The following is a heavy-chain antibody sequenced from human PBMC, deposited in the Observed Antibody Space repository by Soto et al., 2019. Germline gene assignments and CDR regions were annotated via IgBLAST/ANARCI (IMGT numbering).Heavy chain of an antibody. CDR1: GGTFSSYT. Sequence: QVQLVQSGAEVKKPGSSVKVSCKASGGTFSSYTISWVRQAPGQGLEWMGRILPILGIANYAQKFQGRVTITADKSTSTAYMELSSLRSEDTAVYYCASGSTVVTPSWFDPWGQGTLVTVSS. CDR3: ASGSTVVTPSWFDP. CDR2: ILPILGIA. J-gene: IGHJ5*02. V-gene: IGHV1-69*02. D-gene: IGHD4-17*01.